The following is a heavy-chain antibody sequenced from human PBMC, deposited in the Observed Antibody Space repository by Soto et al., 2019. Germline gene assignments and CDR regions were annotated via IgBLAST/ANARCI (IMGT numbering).Heavy chain of an antibody. CDR3: ARHHGPTTSEYWFDP. CDR1: GYTFFTYD. CDR2: ISTYSGDT. D-gene: IGHD5-12*01. V-gene: IGHV1-18*01. Sequence: QVHLVQSGVEVKTPGASVKVSCQASGYTFFTYDISWVRQAPGQGLEWMGWISTYSGDTKYAQKFQGRVTMTTDTSTTTAYLELRSLRSDVTAVYYCARHHGPTTSEYWFDPWGQGTLVTVSS. J-gene: IGHJ5*02.